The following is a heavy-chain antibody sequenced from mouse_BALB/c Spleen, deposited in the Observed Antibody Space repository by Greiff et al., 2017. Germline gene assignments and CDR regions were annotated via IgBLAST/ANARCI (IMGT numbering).Heavy chain of an antibody. Sequence: VQLVESGAELVKPGASVKLSCKTSGYTFTSYWIQWVKQRPGQGLGWIGEIFPGTGTTYYNEKFKGKATLTIDTSSSTAYMQLSSLTSEDSAVYFCARSRGLDYWGQGTSVTVSS. J-gene: IGHJ4*01. CDR3: ARSRGLDY. CDR1: GYTFTSYW. CDR2: IFPGTGTT. V-gene: IGHV1S132*01.